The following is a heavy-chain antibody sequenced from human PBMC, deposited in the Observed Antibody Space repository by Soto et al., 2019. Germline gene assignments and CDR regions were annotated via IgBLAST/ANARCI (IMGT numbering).Heavy chain of an antibody. Sequence: GASVKVSCKASGYTFTSYGISWVRQAPGQGLEWMGWISAYNGNTNYAQKLQGRVTMTTDTSTSTAYMELRSLRSDDTAVYYCARISRVVAATGFDPWGQGTLVTVSS. D-gene: IGHD2-15*01. J-gene: IGHJ5*02. CDR3: ARISRVVAATGFDP. CDR1: GYTFTSYG. V-gene: IGHV1-18*01. CDR2: ISAYNGNT.